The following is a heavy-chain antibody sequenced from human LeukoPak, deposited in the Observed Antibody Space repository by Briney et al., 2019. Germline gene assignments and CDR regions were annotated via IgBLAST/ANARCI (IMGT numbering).Heavy chain of an antibody. CDR2: ISSSCSYI. V-gene: IGHV3-21*01. CDR3: ARDLGYCSGGSCLPGY. CDR1: GCTISSYS. J-gene: IGHJ4*02. D-gene: IGHD2-15*01. Sequence: GGPLRLCCAASGCTISSYSMNWVRQAPGKGLEWVSSISSSCSYIYYAYSLKGRFIISRDYANTALYLQRNSMSAEDTAVYYCARDLGYCSGGSCLPGYWGQGTLVSVSS.